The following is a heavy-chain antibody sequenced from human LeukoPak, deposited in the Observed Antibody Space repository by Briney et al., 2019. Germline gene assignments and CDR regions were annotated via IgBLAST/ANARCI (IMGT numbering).Heavy chain of an antibody. J-gene: IGHJ5*02. D-gene: IGHD2-2*01. CDR2: ISAYNGNT. CDR3: ARDRRDIVVVPASFWATYIWFDP. Sequence: ASVKVSCKASGYTFTSYGISWVRQAPGQGLEWMGWISAYNGNTNYAQKLQGRVTMTTDTSTSTAYMELRSLRSDDTAVYYCARDRRDIVVVPASFWATYIWFDPWGQGTLVTVSS. CDR1: GYTFTSYG. V-gene: IGHV1-18*01.